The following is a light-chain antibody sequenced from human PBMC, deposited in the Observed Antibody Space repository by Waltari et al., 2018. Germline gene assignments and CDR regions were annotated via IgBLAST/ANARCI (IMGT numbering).Light chain of an antibody. CDR3: CSYAGSSTFNWV. CDR2: EGS. Sequence: QSALTQPASVSGSPGQSITISCTGTSSDVGSYNFFSWYQQHPGKAPKLMIYEGSKRPSGVSNRFSGSKSGDTASLTISGLQAEDEADYYCCSYAGSSTFNWVFGGGTKLTVL. CDR1: SSDVGSYNF. V-gene: IGLV2-23*01. J-gene: IGLJ3*02.